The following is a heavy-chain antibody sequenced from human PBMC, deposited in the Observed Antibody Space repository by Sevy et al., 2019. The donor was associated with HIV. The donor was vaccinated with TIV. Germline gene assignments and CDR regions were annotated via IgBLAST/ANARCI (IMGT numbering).Heavy chain of an antibody. J-gene: IGHJ4*02. Sequence: GGSLRLSCAASGFTFSTYAVSWVHQAPGKGLEWVAALNGDRTYYAGSVKGRFTISRENPKNTVYLQVNSLRVEDTALYYCVKEETAPYFDCWGQGTLVTVSS. D-gene: IGHD2-21*02. CDR2: LNGDRT. CDR1: GFTFSTYA. CDR3: VKEETAPYFDC. V-gene: IGHV3-23*01.